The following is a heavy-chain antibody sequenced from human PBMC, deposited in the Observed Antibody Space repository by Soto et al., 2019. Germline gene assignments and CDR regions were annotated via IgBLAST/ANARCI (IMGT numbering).Heavy chain of an antibody. CDR2: ISYDESTT. V-gene: IGHV3-30*18. D-gene: IGHD3-22*01. CDR1: GFSFSRYG. CDR3: SKAMIGSYDSDAFDV. Sequence: GGSLRLSCAASGFSFSRYGIHWVRQSPGKGLEWVAVISYDESTTFYADSVKGRFTISRDNSKNTLFLQMNSLRPEDTAVYYCSKAMIGSYDSDAFDVWGQGTMVTVSS. J-gene: IGHJ3*01.